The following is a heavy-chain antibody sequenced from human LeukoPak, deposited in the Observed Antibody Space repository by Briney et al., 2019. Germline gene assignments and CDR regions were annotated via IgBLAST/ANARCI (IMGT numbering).Heavy chain of an antibody. J-gene: IGHJ3*02. Sequence: GGSLRLSCAASGFTFSSYAMSWVRQAPGKGLEWVSAISGSGGSTYYADSVKGRFTISRDNSKNTLYLQMNSLRAEDTAVYYCAGEYGSGSYYKRHAFDIWGQGTMVTVSS. CDR1: GFTFSSYA. V-gene: IGHV3-23*01. D-gene: IGHD3-10*01. CDR2: ISGSGGST. CDR3: AGEYGSGSYYKRHAFDI.